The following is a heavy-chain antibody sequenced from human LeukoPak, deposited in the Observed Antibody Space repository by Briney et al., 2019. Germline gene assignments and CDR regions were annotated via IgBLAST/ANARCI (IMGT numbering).Heavy chain of an antibody. D-gene: IGHD1-26*01. J-gene: IGHJ4*02. CDR2: IYYSGST. CDR3: ARIVGASDY. V-gene: IGHV4-39*01. Sequence: PSETLSLTCTVSGGSISSSSYYWGWIRQPPGKGLEWIGSIYYSGSTYYNPSRKSRVTISVDTSKNQFSLKLSSVTAADTAVYYCARIVGASDYWGQGTLVTVSS. CDR1: GGSISSSSYY.